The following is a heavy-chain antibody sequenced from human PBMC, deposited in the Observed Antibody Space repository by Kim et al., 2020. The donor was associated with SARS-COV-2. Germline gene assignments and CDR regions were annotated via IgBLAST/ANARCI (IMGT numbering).Heavy chain of an antibody. J-gene: IGHJ3*02. Sequence: AQKFQGRVTMTRDTSTSTVYMELSSLRSEDTAVYYCARDHGEGDFDAFDIWGQGTMVTVSS. CDR3: ARDHGEGDFDAFDI. V-gene: IGHV1-46*01. D-gene: IGHD3-10*01.